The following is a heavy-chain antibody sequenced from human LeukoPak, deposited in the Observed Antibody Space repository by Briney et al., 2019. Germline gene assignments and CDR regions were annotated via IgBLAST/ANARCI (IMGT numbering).Heavy chain of an antibody. V-gene: IGHV3-66*01. CDR3: ARASQWLAFDY. Sequence: GGSLRLSCAASGFIFSSFEMNWVRQAPGKGLEWVSVIYNGGSTNYGDSVKGRFTISRDKSKNTLYLQMDRLRAEDTAVYLCARASQWLAFDYWGQGTLVTVSS. J-gene: IGHJ4*02. CDR2: IYNGGST. CDR1: GFIFSSFE. D-gene: IGHD6-19*01.